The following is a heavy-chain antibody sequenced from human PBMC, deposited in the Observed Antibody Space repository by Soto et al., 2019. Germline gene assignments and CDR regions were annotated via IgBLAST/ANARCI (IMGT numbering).Heavy chain of an antibody. D-gene: IGHD3-3*01. CDR2: IYYSGST. J-gene: IGHJ4*02. CDR3: ARHSPELAYYDFWSGYFSPYYFDY. V-gene: IGHV4-59*08. Sequence: SETLSLTCTVSGGSISSYYWSWIRQPPGKGLEWIGYIYYSGSTNYNPSLKSRVTISVDTSKNQFSLKLSSVTAADTAVYYCARHSPELAYYDFWSGYFSPYYFDYWGQGTLVTVSS. CDR1: GGSISSYY.